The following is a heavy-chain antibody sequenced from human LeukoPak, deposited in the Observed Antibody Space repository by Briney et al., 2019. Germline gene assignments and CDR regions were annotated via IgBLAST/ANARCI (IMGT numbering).Heavy chain of an antibody. CDR1: GYSFTSYW. CDR2: IYPGDSDS. CDR3: ARCYYGSSGGFSDYGMDV. J-gene: IGHJ6*02. D-gene: IGHD3-22*01. Sequence: KLSCTGSGYSFTSYWIGWVRQMPGKGLEWMGIIYPGDSDSRSSPSFQGQVTISADKSISTAYLQWSGLKASDTAMYYCARCYYGSSGGFSDYGMDVWGQGTTVTVSS. V-gene: IGHV5-51*01.